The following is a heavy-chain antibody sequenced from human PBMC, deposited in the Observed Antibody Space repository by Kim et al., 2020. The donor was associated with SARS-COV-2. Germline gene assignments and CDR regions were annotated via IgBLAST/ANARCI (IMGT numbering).Heavy chain of an antibody. CDR3: ARDLYGAARLGLMDV. Sequence: SETLSLTCTVSGGSISSSSYYWGWIRQPPGKGLEWIGSIYYSGSTYYNPSLKSRVTISVDTSKNQFSLKLSSVTAADTAVYYCARDLYGAARLGLMDVWGQGTTVTVSS. V-gene: IGHV4-39*01. CDR2: IYYSGST. D-gene: IGHD6-6*01. J-gene: IGHJ6*02. CDR1: GGSISSSSYY.